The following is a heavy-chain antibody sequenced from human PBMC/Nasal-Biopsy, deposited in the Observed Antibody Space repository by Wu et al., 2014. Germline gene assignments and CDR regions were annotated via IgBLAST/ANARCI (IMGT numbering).Heavy chain of an antibody. CDR3: VRGPAYYFKGSAYFEGD. Sequence: LRLSCAASGFTFSTYAITWVRQVPGKGLEWVSAISGSGDKVFYRDSVRGRFTISRDHSKNTVYLQMNSLRAEDAALYYCVRGPAYYFKGSAYFEGDWGQGTHVNVSS. CDR1: GFTFSTYA. CDR2: ISGSGDKV. D-gene: IGHD2/OR15-2a*01. J-gene: IGHJ4*02. V-gene: IGHV3-23*01.